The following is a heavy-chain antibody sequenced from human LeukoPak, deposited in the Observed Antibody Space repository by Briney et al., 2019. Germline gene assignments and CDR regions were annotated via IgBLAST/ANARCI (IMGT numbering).Heavy chain of an antibody. CDR1: GGSISSYY. CDR2: IYYSGST. J-gene: IGHJ5*02. Sequence: SETLSLTCTVSGGSISSYYWSWIRRPPGKGLEWIGYIYYSGSTNYNPSLKSRVTISVDTSKNQFSLKLSSVTAADTAVYYCARDGLPYDILTPAGWFDPWGQGTLVTVSS. CDR3: ARDGLPYDILTPAGWFDP. V-gene: IGHV4-59*01. D-gene: IGHD3-9*01.